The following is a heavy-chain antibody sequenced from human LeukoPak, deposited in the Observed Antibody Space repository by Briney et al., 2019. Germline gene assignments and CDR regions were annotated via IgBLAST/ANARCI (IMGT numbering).Heavy chain of an antibody. CDR2: IYYSGST. CDR1: GGSISSYY. Sequence: SETLSLTCTVSGGSISSYYWSWIRQPPGEGLEWIGYIYYSGSTNYNPSLKSRVTISVDTSKNQFSLKLSSVTAADTAVYYCARAGYSSGWYYYGMDVWGQGTTVTVSS. V-gene: IGHV4-59*01. D-gene: IGHD6-19*01. J-gene: IGHJ6*02. CDR3: ARAGYSSGWYYYGMDV.